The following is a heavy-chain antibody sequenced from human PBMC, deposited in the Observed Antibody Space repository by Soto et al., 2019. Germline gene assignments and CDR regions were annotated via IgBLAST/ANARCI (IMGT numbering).Heavy chain of an antibody. CDR1: GFTLSNYA. CDR2: ISTTGRSI. V-gene: IGHV3-11*04. D-gene: IGHD1-1*01. J-gene: IGHJ5*01. CDR3: ARVAETGNGFDS. Sequence: WGTLRLSWSASGFTLSNYAMSWVRQAPGKGLEWVSYISTTGRSIYYADSEKGRFIVSRDNVKNSLSLLMNSLRGEDTAFYFCARVAETGNGFDSWGQGTPVTVAS.